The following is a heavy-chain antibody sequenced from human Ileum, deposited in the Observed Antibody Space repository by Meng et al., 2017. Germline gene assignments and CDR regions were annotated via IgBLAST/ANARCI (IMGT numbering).Heavy chain of an antibody. CDR3: ARVNRYSSTWYFDY. D-gene: IGHD6-13*01. J-gene: IGHJ4*02. CDR1: GGHLRTYA. Sequence: VRRGELGGEVGEPWDSGVVSGRASGGHLRTYAISWVRQAPGQGLGWMGGIVPIFGIANYAQKFQGRITITADESTSTAYMELSSLRSEDTAVYYCARVNRYSSTWYFDYWGQGTLVTVSS. V-gene: IGHV1-69*01. CDR2: IVPIFGIA.